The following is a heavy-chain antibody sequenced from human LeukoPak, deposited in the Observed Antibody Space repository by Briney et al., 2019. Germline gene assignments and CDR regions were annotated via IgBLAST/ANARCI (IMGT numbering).Heavy chain of an antibody. CDR1: GFSFSSYG. D-gene: IGHD3-22*01. J-gene: IGHJ6*03. Sequence: GGSLRLSCAGSGFSFSSYGMHWVRQAPGKGLEWVAVISYDGSDKYYADSVKGRFSISRDNSKNTLYLQMNSLRGEDTAVYYCAKDSTMIVLYYYMDVWGKGTTVTVSS. CDR3: AKDSTMIVLYYYMDV. V-gene: IGHV3-30*18. CDR2: ISYDGSDK.